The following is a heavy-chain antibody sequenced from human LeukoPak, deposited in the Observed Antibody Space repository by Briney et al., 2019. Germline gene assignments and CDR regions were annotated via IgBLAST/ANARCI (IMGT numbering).Heavy chain of an antibody. CDR2: IRGSGGST. Sequence: GGSLRLSCAASGFPLSSYSINWVRQAPGKGLEWVSAIRGSGGSTYYADSVKGRFTISRDNSKNTLYLQMNSLRAEDTAVYYCVKVRPNYGDYYFDYWGQGTLVTVSS. J-gene: IGHJ4*02. D-gene: IGHD4-17*01. CDR3: VKVRPNYGDYYFDY. V-gene: IGHV3-23*01. CDR1: GFPLSSYS.